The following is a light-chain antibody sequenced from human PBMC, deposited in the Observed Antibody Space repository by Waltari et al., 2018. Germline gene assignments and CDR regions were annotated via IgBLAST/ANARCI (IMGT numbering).Light chain of an antibody. CDR3: TSYTSTNTLI. Sequence: QSALTQPASLSGSPGQWSTISCSGTSNDICYFDYVQWHQQHPGKHPKLMIFDVTKRPSGVSNRFSGSKSGNTASLTISGLQPEDEADYYCTSYTSTNTLILGGGTKLTVL. J-gene: IGLJ2*01. CDR2: DVT. V-gene: IGLV2-14*01. CDR1: SNDICYFDY.